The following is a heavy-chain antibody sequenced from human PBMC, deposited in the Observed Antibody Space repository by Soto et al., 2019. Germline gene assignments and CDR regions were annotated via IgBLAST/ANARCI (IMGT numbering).Heavy chain of an antibody. V-gene: IGHV1-46*01. Sequence: ASVKVSCKASGYTFTSYYMHWVRQAPGQGLEWMGIINPSGGSTSYAQKFQGRVTMTRDTSTSTVYMELSSLRSEDTAVYYCAREDCSGGSCYSSTFDYWGQGTLVT. CDR3: AREDCSGGSCYSSTFDY. J-gene: IGHJ4*02. CDR1: GYTFTSYY. D-gene: IGHD2-15*01. CDR2: INPSGGST.